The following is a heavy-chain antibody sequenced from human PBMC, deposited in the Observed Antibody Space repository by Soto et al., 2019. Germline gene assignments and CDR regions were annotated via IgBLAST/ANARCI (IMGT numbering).Heavy chain of an antibody. D-gene: IGHD3-10*01. V-gene: IGHV4-59*08. Sequence: PSETLSLTCTVSGGSISSYYWRWIRQPPGKGLEWIGYIYYSGSTNYNPSLKSRVTISVDTSKNQFSLKLSSVTAADTAAYYCARFDYGSGRGYFDYWGQGTLVTVSS. CDR1: GGSISSYY. J-gene: IGHJ4*02. CDR3: ARFDYGSGRGYFDY. CDR2: IYYSGST.